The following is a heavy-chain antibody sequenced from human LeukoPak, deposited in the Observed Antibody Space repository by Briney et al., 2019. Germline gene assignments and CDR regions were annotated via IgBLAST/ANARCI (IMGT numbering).Heavy chain of an antibody. CDR2: IIPILGIA. Sequence: ASVKVSCKASGGTFSSYTISWVRQAPGQGLEWMGRIIPILGIANYAQKFQGRVTTTADKSTSTAYMELSSLRSEDTAVYYCARDLLGVVVIAHNWFDPWGQGTLVTVSS. CDR3: ARDLLGVVVIAHNWFDP. V-gene: IGHV1-69*04. CDR1: GGTFSSYT. J-gene: IGHJ5*02. D-gene: IGHD2-21*01.